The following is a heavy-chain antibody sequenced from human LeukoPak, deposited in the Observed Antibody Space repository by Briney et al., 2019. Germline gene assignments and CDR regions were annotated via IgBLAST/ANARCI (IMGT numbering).Heavy chain of an antibody. V-gene: IGHV3-23*01. CDR3: ARARYYYGSGSYYREDPRWFDP. CDR2: ISGSGGST. J-gene: IGHJ5*02. CDR1: GFTFSSYA. D-gene: IGHD3-10*01. Sequence: GGSLRLSCAASGFTFSSYAMSWVRQAPGKGLEWVSAISGSGGSTYYADSVKGRFTISRDNSKNTLYLQMNSLRAEDTAVYYCARARYYYGSGSYYREDPRWFDPWGQGTLVTVSS.